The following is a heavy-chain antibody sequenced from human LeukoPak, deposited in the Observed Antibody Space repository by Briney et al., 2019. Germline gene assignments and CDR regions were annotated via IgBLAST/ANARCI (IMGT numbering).Heavy chain of an antibody. V-gene: IGHV3-23*01. J-gene: IGHJ4*02. D-gene: IGHD5-24*01. CDR3: AKDPSTLTIRDDY. CDR2: IHPCGTNT. CDR1: GFTLGSYG. Sequence: PGGALALSCAASGFTLGSYGMSWVRQAPAKGLEWVSTIHPCGTNTHYADSVKGRFTLSRDNYKNKLFLLMRTLRADDTAIYYCAKDPSTLTIRDDYWGQGTLVTVSS.